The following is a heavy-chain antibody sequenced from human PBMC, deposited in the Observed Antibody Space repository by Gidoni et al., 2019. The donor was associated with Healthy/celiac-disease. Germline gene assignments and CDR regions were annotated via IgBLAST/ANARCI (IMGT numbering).Heavy chain of an antibody. D-gene: IGHD3-3*01. J-gene: IGHJ6*02. CDR1: GYTFTSYD. Sequence: QVQLVQSGAEVKKPGASVKVSCKASGYTFTSYDINWVRQATGQGLEWMGWMNPNSGNTGYAQKFQGRVTMTRNTSISTAYMELSSLRSEDTAVYYCAQERFLDNYYYGMDVWGQGPTVTVAS. V-gene: IGHV1-8*01. CDR2: MNPNSGNT. CDR3: AQERFLDNYYYGMDV.